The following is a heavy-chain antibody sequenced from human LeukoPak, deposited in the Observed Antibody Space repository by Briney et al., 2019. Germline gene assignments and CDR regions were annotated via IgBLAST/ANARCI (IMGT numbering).Heavy chain of an antibody. D-gene: IGHD4-17*01. CDR2: ISYDGSNK. Sequence: QPGGSLRLSCAASGFTFSSYAMSWVRQAPGKGLEWVAVISYDGSNKYYADSVKGRFTISRDNSKNTLYLQMNSLRAEDTAVYYCAKVYDYGDYYFDYWGQGTLVTVSS. CDR3: AKVYDYGDYYFDY. J-gene: IGHJ4*02. V-gene: IGHV3-30*18. CDR1: GFTFSSYA.